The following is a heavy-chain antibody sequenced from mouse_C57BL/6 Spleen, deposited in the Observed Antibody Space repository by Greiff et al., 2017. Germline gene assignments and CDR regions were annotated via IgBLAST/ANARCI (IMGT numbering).Heavy chain of an antibody. CDR1: GFTFSSYA. CDR3: ARRGKADGYFDY. Sequence: DVQLQESGGGLVKPGGSLKLSCAASGFTFSSYAMSWVRQTPEKRLEWVATISDGGSYTYYPDNVKGRFTISRDNAKNNLYRQMSHLKSEDTAMYYCARRGKADGYFDYWGQGTTLTVSS. D-gene: IGHD2-3*01. V-gene: IGHV5-4*01. CDR2: ISDGGSYT. J-gene: IGHJ2*01.